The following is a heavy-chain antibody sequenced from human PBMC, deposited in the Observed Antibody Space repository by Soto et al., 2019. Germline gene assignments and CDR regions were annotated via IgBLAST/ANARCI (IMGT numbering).Heavy chain of an antibody. CDR1: GGSISNYY. CDR2: IYYTGTT. Sequence: QVQLQESGPGLVKPSETLSLTCTVSGGSISNYYWSWIRQPPGKGLEWIANIYYTGTTDSNPSLQSRPTTSVDTSKNQFSRKLSSVTAADTAVYYCARVNPPCRDSCYYTYNWFDPWGQGTLVTVSS. D-gene: IGHD2-15*01. CDR3: ARVNPPCRDSCYYTYNWFDP. J-gene: IGHJ5*02. V-gene: IGHV4-59*01.